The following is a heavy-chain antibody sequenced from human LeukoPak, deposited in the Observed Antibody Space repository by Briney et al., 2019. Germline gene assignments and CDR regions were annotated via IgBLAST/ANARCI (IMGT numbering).Heavy chain of an antibody. CDR1: GFTFRSYS. V-gene: IGHV3-21*01. Sequence: PGGSLRLSCAASGFTFRSYSMNWVRQAPGKGLEWVSAISSSSSNIYYADSVKGRFTISRDNAKDSLYLQMNSLRAEDTAVYYCASRVPGGTGFFDYWGQGTLVTVSS. CDR2: ISSSSSNI. D-gene: IGHD3-10*01. J-gene: IGHJ4*02. CDR3: ASRVPGGTGFFDY.